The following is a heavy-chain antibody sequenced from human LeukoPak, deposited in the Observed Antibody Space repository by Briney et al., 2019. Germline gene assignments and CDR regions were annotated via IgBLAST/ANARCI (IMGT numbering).Heavy chain of an antibody. CDR2: ISGSGGST. CDR3: AELGITMIGGV. Sequence: GGSLRLSCAASGFTFSSYAMSWVRQAPGKGLEWVSAISGSGGSTYYADSVKGRFTISRDNAKNSLYLQMNSPRAEDTAVYYCAELGITMIGGVWGKGTTVTISS. D-gene: IGHD3-10*02. V-gene: IGHV3-23*01. J-gene: IGHJ6*04. CDR1: GFTFSSYA.